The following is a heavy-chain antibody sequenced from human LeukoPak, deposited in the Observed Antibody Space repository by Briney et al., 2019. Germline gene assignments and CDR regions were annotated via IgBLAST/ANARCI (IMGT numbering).Heavy chain of an antibody. Sequence: EASVKVSCKASGYTFTSYYIHWMRQAPGQGLEWMGIINPGSGTTTYAQKFQGRVTMTRDTSTSTVYMEPSSLRSEDTALYYCARGISGGSTVTYFFDYWGQGTLVTVSS. J-gene: IGHJ4*02. CDR3: ARGISGGSTVTYFFDY. CDR1: GYTFTSYY. CDR2: INPGSGTT. V-gene: IGHV1-46*01. D-gene: IGHD4-11*01.